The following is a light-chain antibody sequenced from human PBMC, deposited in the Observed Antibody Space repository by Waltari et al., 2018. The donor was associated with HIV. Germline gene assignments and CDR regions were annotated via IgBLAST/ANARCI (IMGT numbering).Light chain of an antibody. CDR2: RNN. CDR1: SSNIGSNY. CDR3: ATWDDTLSGHVV. V-gene: IGLV1-47*01. Sequence: QSVLTQPPSASGTPGQRITISCSGSSSNIGSNYVYWYQQLPGTAPKLLIYRNNQRPAGVPDRFSGSKSGISASLAISGLRSEDEADYYCATWDDTLSGHVVFGGGTKLNVL. J-gene: IGLJ2*01.